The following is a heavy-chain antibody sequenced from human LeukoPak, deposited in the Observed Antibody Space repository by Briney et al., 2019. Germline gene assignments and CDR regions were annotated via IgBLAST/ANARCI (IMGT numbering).Heavy chain of an antibody. Sequence: GGSLRLSCAASGFTFSSYAMSWVRQAPGKGLEWVSAISVSGGSTYYADSVKGRFTISRDNSKNTLYLQMNSLRAEDTAVYYCAKEGVYSSSWTDHYYYGMDVWGQGTTVTVSS. J-gene: IGHJ6*02. CDR1: GFTFSSYA. V-gene: IGHV3-23*01. D-gene: IGHD6-13*01. CDR2: ISVSGGST. CDR3: AKEGVYSSSWTDHYYYGMDV.